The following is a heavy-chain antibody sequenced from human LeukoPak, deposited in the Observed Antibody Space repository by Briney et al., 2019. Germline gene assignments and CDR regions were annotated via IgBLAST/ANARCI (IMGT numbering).Heavy chain of an antibody. CDR1: RFSFSRYW. D-gene: IGHD3-10*01. CDR3: ARDLDYYYGSGGGY. CDR2: INSDGSTT. V-gene: IGHV3-74*01. Sequence: SGGSLRLSCAASRFSFSRYWMHWVRQVPGKGLVWVSRINSDGSTTNYADSVKGRFTISRDNAKNMLFLQMKSLRADDTGVYYCARDLDYYYGSGGGYWGQGTLVTVSS. J-gene: IGHJ4*02.